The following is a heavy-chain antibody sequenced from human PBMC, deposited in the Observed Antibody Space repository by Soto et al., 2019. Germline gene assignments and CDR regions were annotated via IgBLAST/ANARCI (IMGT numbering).Heavy chain of an antibody. CDR2: ISGSGGST. Sequence: EVQLLESGGGLVQPGGSLRLSCAASGFTFSSYAMSWVRQAPGKGLEWVSAISGSGGSTYYADSVKGRFTISRDNPKNTLYLQMNSLIAEHTAADYCAKPVSLKVRGADTNWFDPWGQGTLVTVSS. CDR3: AKPVSLKVRGADTNWFDP. V-gene: IGHV3-23*01. J-gene: IGHJ5*02. CDR1: GFTFSSYA. D-gene: IGHD3-10*01.